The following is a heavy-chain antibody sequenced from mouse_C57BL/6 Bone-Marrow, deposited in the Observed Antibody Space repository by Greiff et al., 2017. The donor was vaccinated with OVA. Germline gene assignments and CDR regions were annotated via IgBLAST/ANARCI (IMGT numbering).Heavy chain of an antibody. J-gene: IGHJ1*03. V-gene: IGHV1-64*01. D-gene: IGHD4-1*01. Sequence: QVQLQQPGAELVKPGASVKLSCKASGYTFTSYWMHWVKQRPGQGLEWIGMIHPNSGSTNYNEKFKSKATLTVDKSSSTAYMQLSSLTSEDSAVDYCARGRETGCYWYFDVWGTGTTVTVSS. CDR3: ARGRETGCYWYFDV. CDR2: IHPNSGST. CDR1: GYTFTSYW.